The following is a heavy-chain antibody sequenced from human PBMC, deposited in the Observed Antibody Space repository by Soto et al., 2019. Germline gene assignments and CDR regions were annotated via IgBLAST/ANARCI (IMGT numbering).Heavy chain of an antibody. CDR3: ARDDGDIVLVPAAMPYYYYGMDV. CDR1: GFNFSRYA. J-gene: IGHJ6*02. D-gene: IGHD2-2*01. Sequence: GGSLRLSCAVSGFNFSRYAVHWVRQAPGKGLEWVAVISSDGSNKDHADSVKGRITFSRDNSKNTLYLQMNSLRAEDTAVYYCARDDGDIVLVPAAMPYYYYGMDVWGQGTTVTVSS. CDR2: ISSDGSNK. V-gene: IGHV3-30-3*01.